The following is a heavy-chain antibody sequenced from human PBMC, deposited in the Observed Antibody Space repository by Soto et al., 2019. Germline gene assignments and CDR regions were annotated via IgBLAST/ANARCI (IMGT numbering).Heavy chain of an antibody. CDR1: GFTFSSYA. CDR2: ISGSGGSS. Sequence: EVQLLESGGGLVQPGGSLRLSCAASGFTFSSYAMNWVRQAPGKGPEWVSVISGSGGSSFYADSVKGRFTISGDNSKNTLFLQMNSLRAEDTAVYYCAKVMRAAAGTGDYWGQGTLVTVSS. CDR3: AKVMRAAAGTGDY. D-gene: IGHD6-13*01. V-gene: IGHV3-23*01. J-gene: IGHJ4*02.